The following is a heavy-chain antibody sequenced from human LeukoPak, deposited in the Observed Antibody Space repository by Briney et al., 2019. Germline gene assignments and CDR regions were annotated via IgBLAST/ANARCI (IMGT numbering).Heavy chain of an antibody. J-gene: IGHJ4*02. D-gene: IGHD2-21*02. CDR3: ARDGYCGGDCYSGNSEFVY. V-gene: IGHV4-59*12. CDR1: GGSISSYY. Sequence: SETLSLTCTVSGGSISSYYWSWIRQPPGKGLEWIGYIYYSGSTNYNPSLKSRVTISVDTSKNQFSLKLSSVTAADTAVYYCARDGYCGGDCYSGNSEFVYWGQGTLVTVSS. CDR2: IYYSGST.